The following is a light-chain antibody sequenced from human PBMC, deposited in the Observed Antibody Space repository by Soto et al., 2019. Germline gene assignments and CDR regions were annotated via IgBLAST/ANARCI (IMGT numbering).Light chain of an antibody. Sequence: VLTQSPGTLSLSPGERATLSCRASQSVSSSYLAWYQQKPGQAPRLLIYGASSRATGIPDRFSGSGSGTDFTLTISRLEPEDFAVYYCQQYGSSPRTFGHGTKV. CDR3: QQYGSSPRT. CDR2: GAS. V-gene: IGKV3-20*01. CDR1: QSVSSSY. J-gene: IGKJ1*01.